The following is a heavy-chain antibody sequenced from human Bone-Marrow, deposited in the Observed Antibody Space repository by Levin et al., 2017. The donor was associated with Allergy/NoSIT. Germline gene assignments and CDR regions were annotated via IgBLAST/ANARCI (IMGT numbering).Heavy chain of an antibody. Sequence: SVKVSCKASGGSFSSYPINWVRQAPGQGLEWMGRIIPMPGITNYTQNFQERVTITADRSTSTAYMELSSLRSEDTAVHYCARAFYYDSSGNYRSAFDLWGQGTRVTVSS. CDR3: ARAFYYDSSGNYRSAFDL. V-gene: IGHV1-69*04. CDR2: IIPMPGIT. J-gene: IGHJ3*01. CDR1: GGSFSSYP. D-gene: IGHD3-22*01.